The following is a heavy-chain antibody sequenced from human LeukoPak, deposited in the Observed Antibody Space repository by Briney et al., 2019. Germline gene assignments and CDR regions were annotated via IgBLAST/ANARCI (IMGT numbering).Heavy chain of an antibody. D-gene: IGHD1-26*01. J-gene: IGHJ4*02. CDR3: ARYSGTYRDY. V-gene: IGHV3-21*01. CDR1: GFSFSTSN. Sequence: GGSLRLCCAVSGFSFSTSNMNWVRQAPGKVLERVSSISSGSSNIFYADSVKGRFTISRDNAKNSLYLQMNSLRAEDTAVYYCARYSGTYRDYWGQGTLVTVSS. CDR2: ISSGSSNI.